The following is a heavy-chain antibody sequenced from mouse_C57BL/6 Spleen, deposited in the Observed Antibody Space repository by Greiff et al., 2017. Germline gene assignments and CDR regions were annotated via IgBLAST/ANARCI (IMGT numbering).Heavy chain of an antibody. CDR3: TRGDYCGSSYAY. CDR1: GFTFSDAW. J-gene: IGHJ3*01. Sequence: DVKLQESGGGLVQPGGSMKLSCAASGFTFSDAWMDWVRQSPEKGLEWVAEIRNKANNPATYYAESVKGRFTISIDDSKSSVYLRMNSLRAEDTGVYYCTRGDYCGSSYAYWCQGTLVTVSA. D-gene: IGHD1-1*01. V-gene: IGHV6-6*01. CDR2: IRNKANNPAT.